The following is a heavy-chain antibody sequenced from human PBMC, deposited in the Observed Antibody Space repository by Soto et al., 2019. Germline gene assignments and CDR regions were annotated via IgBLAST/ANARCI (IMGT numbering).Heavy chain of an antibody. D-gene: IGHD2-8*01. Sequence: QVDLVESGGGVVQPGRSLRLSCAASGFTFSLYGMHWVRQAPGKGLDWVAVISDDGNNQWYADSVRGRFTISRDNSKNTLYLQINSLRLEDTGVYYCAGIRLLNPGASEYWGQVTLVTVSS. J-gene: IGHJ4*02. V-gene: IGHV3-30*03. CDR3: AGIRLLNPGASEY. CDR2: ISDDGNNQ. CDR1: GFTFSLYG.